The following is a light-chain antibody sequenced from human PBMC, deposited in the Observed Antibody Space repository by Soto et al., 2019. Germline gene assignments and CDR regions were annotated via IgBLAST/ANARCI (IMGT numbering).Light chain of an antibody. Sequence: QTVVTQEPSFSVSPGGTVTLTCGLMSGSVSTGYYPSWYQQTPGQAPRTLIYSTNTRSSGVPDRFSGSILGNKAALTITGAQADDESDYYCGLFMDSGVWVFGGGTKLTVL. CDR1: SGSVSTGYY. V-gene: IGLV8-61*01. CDR3: GLFMDSGVWV. CDR2: STN. J-gene: IGLJ3*02.